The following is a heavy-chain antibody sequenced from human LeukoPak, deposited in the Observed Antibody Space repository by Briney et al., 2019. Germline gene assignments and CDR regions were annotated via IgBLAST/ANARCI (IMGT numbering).Heavy chain of an antibody. CDR1: GGTFSSYA. V-gene: IGHV1-69*04. Sequence: ASVKVSCKASGGTFSSYAISWVRQAPGQGLEWMGRIIPILGIANYAQKFQGRVTITADKSTSTAYVELSSLRSEDTAVYYCAGDVLAVAGTRFDYWGQGTLVTVSS. D-gene: IGHD6-19*01. CDR3: AGDVLAVAGTRFDY. CDR2: IIPILGIA. J-gene: IGHJ4*02.